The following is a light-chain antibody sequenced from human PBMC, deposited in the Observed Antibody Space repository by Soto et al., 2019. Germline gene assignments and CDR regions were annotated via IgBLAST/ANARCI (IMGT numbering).Light chain of an antibody. J-gene: IGKJ5*01. Sequence: IVMTQSPATLSVSPGERATLSCRASQSVSSNLGWYQQKPGQAPRLLIYGASTRATGIPARFSGSGSGTEFTLTISSLQSEDFAVYYCQQYNNWLFTFGQGTRLEIK. CDR3: QQYNNWLFT. CDR2: GAS. V-gene: IGKV3-15*01. CDR1: QSVSSN.